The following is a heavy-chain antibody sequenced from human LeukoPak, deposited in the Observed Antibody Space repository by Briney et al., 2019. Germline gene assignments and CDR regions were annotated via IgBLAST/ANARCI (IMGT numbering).Heavy chain of an antibody. CDR2: IIPIFGTA. CDR1: GGTFSSYA. CDR3: ARVVQNWFDP. J-gene: IGHJ5*02. Sequence: SVKVSCKASGGTFSSYAISWVRQAPGQGLEWMGGIIPIFGTANYAQKFQGRVTITTDESTSTAYMELSSLRSGDTAVYYCARVVQNWFDPWGQGTLVTVSS. V-gene: IGHV1-69*05.